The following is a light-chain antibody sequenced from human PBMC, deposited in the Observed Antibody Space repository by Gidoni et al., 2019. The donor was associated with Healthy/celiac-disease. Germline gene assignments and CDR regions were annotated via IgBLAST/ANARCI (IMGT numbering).Light chain of an antibody. V-gene: IGKV4-1*01. CDR2: WAS. Sequence: DIVMTQSPDSLAVSLGERATINCKSSRSVLYSSNNKNYLAWYQQKPGQPPKLLIYWASTRESGVPDRFSGSGSGTDFTLTISSLQAEDGAVYYCQQYYSTPDTFGQGTKLEIK. J-gene: IGKJ2*01. CDR3: QQYYSTPDT. CDR1: RSVLYSSNNKNY.